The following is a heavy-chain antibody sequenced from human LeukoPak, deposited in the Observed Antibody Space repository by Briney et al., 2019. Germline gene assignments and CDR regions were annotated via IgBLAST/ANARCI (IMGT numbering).Heavy chain of an antibody. CDR1: GFTFSTYW. V-gene: IGHV3-7*01. CDR3: ARDSPGYGAYVS. CDR2: IKEDGSRE. Sequence: PGGSLRLSCAASGFTFSTYWMTWVRQAPGKGLEWVANIKEDGSREYYVGSVKGRFTISRDNAQNSLYLQMDSLTAEDTAVYYCARDSPGYGAYVSWGQGTLVSVSS. J-gene: IGHJ1*01. D-gene: IGHD5-12*01.